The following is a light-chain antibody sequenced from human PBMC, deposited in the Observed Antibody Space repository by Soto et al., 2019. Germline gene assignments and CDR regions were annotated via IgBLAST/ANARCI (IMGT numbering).Light chain of an antibody. Sequence: DIVMTQTPLSLPVTPGEPASISCRSSQSLFNIDGNTYFDWYLQKPGQSPQLLIYALSYRASSVPARFIGSGSDTDFTLKISRVEAEEVGIYYCMQRIEFPWTFGQGTKVEIK. J-gene: IGKJ1*01. CDR2: ALS. CDR3: MQRIEFPWT. V-gene: IGKV2-40*01. CDR1: QSLFNIDGNTY.